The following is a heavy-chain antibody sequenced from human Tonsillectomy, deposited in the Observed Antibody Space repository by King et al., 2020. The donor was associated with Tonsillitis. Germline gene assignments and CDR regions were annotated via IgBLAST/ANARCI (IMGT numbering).Heavy chain of an antibody. CDR1: GGSISSYY. Sequence: QLQESGPGLVKPSETLSLTCTVSGGSISSYYWSWIRQPPGKGLEWIGYIYYSGSTNYNPSLKSRVTISVDTSKNQFSLKLSSVTAADTAVYYCARLGDEDDAFDIWGQGTMVTVSS. V-gene: IGHV4-59*08. J-gene: IGHJ3*02. D-gene: IGHD3-16*01. CDR3: ARLGDEDDAFDI. CDR2: IYYSGST.